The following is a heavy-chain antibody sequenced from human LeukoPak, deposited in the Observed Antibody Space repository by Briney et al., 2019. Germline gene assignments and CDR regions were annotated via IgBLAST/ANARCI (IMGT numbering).Heavy chain of an antibody. J-gene: IGHJ6*03. Sequence: GSLRLSCAASGFTFSDYYMSWIRQPPGKGLEWIGSIYYTGTTYYNPSLKSRVTISVHTSKNQFSLTLNSVTAADTAVYYCVRGHDSAYYYYYMDVWGNGTTVTVSS. CDR1: GFTFSDYY. D-gene: IGHD1-1*01. CDR2: IYYTGTT. V-gene: IGHV4-38-2*01. CDR3: VRGHDSAYYYYYMDV.